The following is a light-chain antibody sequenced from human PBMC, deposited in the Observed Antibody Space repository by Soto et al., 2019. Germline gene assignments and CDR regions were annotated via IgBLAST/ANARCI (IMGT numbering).Light chain of an antibody. CDR3: MEPISTPWT. CDR1: QSLLYTNGYNS. J-gene: IGKJ1*01. CDR2: LSS. Sequence: DIVMTQSPLSLPVTPGEPASISCRTSQSLLYTNGYNSVDWFVQKPGQSPQLLIYLSSNRASGFPDRISGSGSGTDFTMKISNVEAEDVGVYYCMEPISTPWTFGQGTKVEIK. V-gene: IGKV2-28*01.